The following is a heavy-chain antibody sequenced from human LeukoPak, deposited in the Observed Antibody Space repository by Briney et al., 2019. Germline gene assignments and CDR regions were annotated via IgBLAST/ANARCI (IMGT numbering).Heavy chain of an antibody. CDR3: AKDLSPAADGTYFDY. CDR2: IRYDGSNK. Sequence: SGGSLRLSCAASGFTFSSYGLHWVRQAPGKGLEWVTFIRYDGSNKYYADSVKGRFTISRDNSKNTLYLQMTSLRLEDTALYYCAKDLSPAADGTYFDYWGQGTLVTVSS. D-gene: IGHD6-13*01. J-gene: IGHJ4*02. V-gene: IGHV3-30*02. CDR1: GFTFSSYG.